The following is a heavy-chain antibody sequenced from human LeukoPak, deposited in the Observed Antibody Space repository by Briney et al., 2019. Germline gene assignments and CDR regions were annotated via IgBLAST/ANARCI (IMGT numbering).Heavy chain of an antibody. CDR3: ARGRREITMVRGVGYYYYYMDV. CDR1: GYTFNGYY. V-gene: IGHV1-2*02. CDR2: INPNSGGT. D-gene: IGHD3-10*01. Sequence: ASVKVSCKASGYTFNGYYMHWVRQAPGQGLEWMGWINPNSGGTNYAQKFQGRVTMTRDTSISTAYMELSRLRSDDTAVYYCARGRREITMVRGVGYYYYYMDVWGKGTTVTVSS. J-gene: IGHJ6*03.